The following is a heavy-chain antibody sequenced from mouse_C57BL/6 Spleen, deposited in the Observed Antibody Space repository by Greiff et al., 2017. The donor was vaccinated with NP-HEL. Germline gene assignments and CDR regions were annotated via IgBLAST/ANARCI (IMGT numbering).Heavy chain of an antibody. J-gene: IGHJ2*01. V-gene: IGHV1-26*01. CDR3: ARRRFTVVRFDY. D-gene: IGHD1-1*01. CDR2: INPNNGGT. CDR1: GYTFTDYY. Sequence: VQLQQSGPELVKPGASVKISCKASGYTFTDYYMNWVKQSHGKSLEWIGDINPNNGGTSYNQKFKGKATLTVDKSSSTAYMELRSLTSEDSAVYYCARRRFTVVRFDYWGQGTTLTVSS.